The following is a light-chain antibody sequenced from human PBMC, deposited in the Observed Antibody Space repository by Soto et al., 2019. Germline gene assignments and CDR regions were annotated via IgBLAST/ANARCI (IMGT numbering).Light chain of an antibody. CDR2: GST. Sequence: QPVLTQPPSVSGAPGQRVTISCTGSSSSIGAGYDVHWYQQLPGTAPKLLIYGSTSRPSGVPDRFSGSKSGTSASLAIAGLQAEDEADYYRQSYDNTLSGYVFGGGTKLTVL. CDR1: SSSIGAGYD. V-gene: IGLV1-40*01. J-gene: IGLJ3*02. CDR3: QSYDNTLSGYV.